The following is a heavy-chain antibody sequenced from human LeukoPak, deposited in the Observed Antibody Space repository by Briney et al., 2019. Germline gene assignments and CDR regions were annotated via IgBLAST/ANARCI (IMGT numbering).Heavy chain of an antibody. CDR2: IYYSGST. CDR1: GGSISSGGYY. V-gene: IGHV4-31*03. Sequence: PSETLSLTCTVSGGSISSGGYYWSWIRQHPGKGLEWIGYIYYSGSTYYNPSLKSRVTISVDTSKNQFSLKLSSVTAADTAVYYCARVGSGYYFDYWGQGTQVTVSS. CDR3: ARVGSGYYFDY. J-gene: IGHJ4*02. D-gene: IGHD3-22*01.